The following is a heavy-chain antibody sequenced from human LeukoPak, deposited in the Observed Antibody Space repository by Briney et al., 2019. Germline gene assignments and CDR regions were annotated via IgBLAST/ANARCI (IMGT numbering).Heavy chain of an antibody. D-gene: IGHD5-18*01. CDR3: ARVGYSYGLYYFDY. CDR1: GGSISSYF. CDR2: IYFSGWT. J-gene: IGHJ4*02. V-gene: IGHV4-59*01. Sequence: AKTLSLTCSVSGGSISSYFWSWIRQPPGKGLEWIGYIYFSGWTNYNPSITRQVTISVDTSKNQFSLKLSSVTAADTAVYYCARVGYSYGLYYFDYWGQGTLVTVSS.